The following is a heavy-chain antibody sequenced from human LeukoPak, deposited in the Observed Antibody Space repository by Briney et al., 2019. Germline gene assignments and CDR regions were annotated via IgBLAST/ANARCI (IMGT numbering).Heavy chain of an antibody. CDR1: GYSFPSYW. J-gene: IGHJ4*02. V-gene: IGHV5-10-1*01. CDR3: ARTYYDILTGYSLSDY. Sequence: GESLKISCKGSGYSFPSYWITWVRQMPGKGLEWMGSLDPSDSYTNYSPSFQGHVTISADKSISTAYLQWSSLMASDTAMYYCARTYYDILTGYSLSDYWGQGTLVTVSS. D-gene: IGHD3-9*01. CDR2: LDPSDSYT.